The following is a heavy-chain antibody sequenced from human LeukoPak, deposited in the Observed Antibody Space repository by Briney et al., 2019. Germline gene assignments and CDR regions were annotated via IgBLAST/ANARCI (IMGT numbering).Heavy chain of an antibody. CDR1: GFNFDDYA. V-gene: IGHV3-9*01. J-gene: IGHJ4*02. Sequence: GGSLRLSCAVSGFNFDDYAMHWVRQAPGKGLEWVSGISWNGGGMGYAVSVKGRFTISRDNAKNSLYLQMNSLRDEDTALYYCAKDITGGRSSPYFDSWGQGTLVTVSS. D-gene: IGHD6-6*01. CDR3: AKDITGGRSSPYFDS. CDR2: ISWNGGGM.